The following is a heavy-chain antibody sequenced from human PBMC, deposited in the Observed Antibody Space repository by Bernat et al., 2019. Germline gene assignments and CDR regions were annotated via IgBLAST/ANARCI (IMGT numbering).Heavy chain of an antibody. CDR3: ARGAVAGYYFDY. CDR1: GFTFSDYY. J-gene: IGHJ4*02. V-gene: IGHV3-11*06. Sequence: QVQLVESGGGLVKPGGSLRLSCAASGFTFSDYYMSWIRQAPGKGLEWVSYISSSSSYTNYADSVKGRFTISRDNAKNSLYLQMNSLRAEDTAVYYCARGAVAGYYFDYWGQGTLVTVSS. D-gene: IGHD6-19*01. CDR2: ISSSSSYT.